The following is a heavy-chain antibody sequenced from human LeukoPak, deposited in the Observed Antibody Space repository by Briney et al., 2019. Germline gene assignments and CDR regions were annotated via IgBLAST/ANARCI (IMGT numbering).Heavy chain of an antibody. J-gene: IGHJ4*02. Sequence: PGGSLRLSCAASGFTFSSYNMNWVRQAPGKGLEWVSSISTSSDYIYYADSVKGRFTISRDNAKNSLYLQMNSLRAEDMAVYYCARDFGSIVVVTAIVDWGQGTLVTVSS. CDR2: ISTSSDYI. V-gene: IGHV3-21*01. CDR3: ARDFGSIVVVTAIVD. D-gene: IGHD2-21*02. CDR1: GFTFSSYN.